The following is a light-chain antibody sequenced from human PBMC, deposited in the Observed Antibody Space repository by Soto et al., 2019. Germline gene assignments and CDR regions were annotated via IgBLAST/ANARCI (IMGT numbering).Light chain of an antibody. CDR1: QSISSD. J-gene: IGKJ5*01. CDR2: GAS. V-gene: IGKV3-15*01. Sequence: EIVVTQSPATLSVSPWERSTLSGRASQSISSDVAGYQQKPGQAPRLRIYGASTTATGIPARFSGSGSGTDFTLTISSLEPADFAVSYCQQYGSSDTFGQGTRLEIK. CDR3: QQYGSSDT.